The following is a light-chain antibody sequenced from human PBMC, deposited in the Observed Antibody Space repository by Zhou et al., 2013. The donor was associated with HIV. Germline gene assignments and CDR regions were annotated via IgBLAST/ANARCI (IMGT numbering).Light chain of an antibody. Sequence: EIVMTQSPATLSVSPGERATLSCRASQSVSSNLAWYQQKPGQAPRLLIYGASIRATGIPARFSGSGSGTEFTLTISSMQSEDFAVYYCQQNNDRPRTFGQGTKLEIK. J-gene: IGKJ2*01. V-gene: IGKV3D-15*01. CDR2: GAS. CDR3: QQNNDRPRT. CDR1: QSVSSN.